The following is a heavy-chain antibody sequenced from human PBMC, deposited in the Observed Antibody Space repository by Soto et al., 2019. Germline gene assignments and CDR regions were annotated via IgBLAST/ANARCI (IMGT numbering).Heavy chain of an antibody. Sequence: SVKVSCKASGFTFTSSSVQWVRQARGQRLEWIGWIVVGSGNTNYAQKFQERVTITRDMSTSTAYMELSSLRSEDTAVYYCAAISDYDILTGYYPFDYWGQGTLVTVSS. D-gene: IGHD3-9*01. CDR3: AAISDYDILTGYYPFDY. CDR2: IVVGSGNT. J-gene: IGHJ4*02. V-gene: IGHV1-58*01. CDR1: GFTFTSSS.